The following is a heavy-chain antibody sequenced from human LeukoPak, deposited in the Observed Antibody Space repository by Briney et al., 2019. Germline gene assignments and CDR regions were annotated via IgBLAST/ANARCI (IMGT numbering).Heavy chain of an antibody. J-gene: IGHJ4*02. D-gene: IGHD6-13*01. Sequence: GGSLRLSCAASGFTFSSYGMHWVRQAPGKGLEWVGFVRSKAYGGTTEYAASVKGRFTISRDDSKSIAYLQMNSLKTEDTAVYYCTRFYSESSSWALDYWGQGTLVTVSS. CDR1: GFTFSSYG. CDR3: TRFYSESSSWALDY. V-gene: IGHV3-49*04. CDR2: VRSKAYGGTT.